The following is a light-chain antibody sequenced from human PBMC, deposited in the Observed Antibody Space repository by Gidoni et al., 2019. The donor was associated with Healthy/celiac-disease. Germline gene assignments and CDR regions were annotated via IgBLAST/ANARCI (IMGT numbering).Light chain of an antibody. V-gene: IGLV3-9*01. CDR2: RDS. CDR1: NIGSKN. J-gene: IGLJ2*01. CDR3: QVWDSSTVV. Sequence: SYELTQPLSVQGALGQTARITCGGNNIGSKNVHWYQQKPGQAPVLVIYRDSNRPSGIPERFSGSNSGNTATLTISRAQAGDEADYYCQVWDSSTVVFGGGTKLTVL.